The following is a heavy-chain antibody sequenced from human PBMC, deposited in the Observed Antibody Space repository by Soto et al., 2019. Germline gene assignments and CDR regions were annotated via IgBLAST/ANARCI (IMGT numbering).Heavy chain of an antibody. J-gene: IGHJ6*02. CDR2: ISYDGSNK. CDR1: GFTFSSYA. D-gene: IGHD2-21*01. Sequence: GGSLRLSCAASGFTFSSYAMHWFRQAPGKGLEWVAVISYDGSNKYYADSVKGRFTISRDNSKNTLYLQMNSLRAEDTAVYYCARGAVVVSYYYYGMDVWGQGTTVTVSS. CDR3: ARGAVVVSYYYYGMDV. V-gene: IGHV3-30-3*01.